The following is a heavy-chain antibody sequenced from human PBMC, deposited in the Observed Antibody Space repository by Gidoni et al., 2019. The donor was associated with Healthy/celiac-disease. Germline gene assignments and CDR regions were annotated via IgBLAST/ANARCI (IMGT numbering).Heavy chain of an antibody. D-gene: IGHD4-17*01. CDR3: AREGYGDYGDY. V-gene: IGHV3-33*01. CDR1: GFTFSSYG. Sequence: QVQLVESGGGVVQPGRSLRLSSAASGFTFSSYGMHWVRQAPGKGLEWVAVIWYDGSNKYYADSVKGRFTISRDNSKNTLYLQMNSLRAEDTAVYYCAREGYGDYGDYWGQGTLVTVSS. CDR2: IWYDGSNK. J-gene: IGHJ4*02.